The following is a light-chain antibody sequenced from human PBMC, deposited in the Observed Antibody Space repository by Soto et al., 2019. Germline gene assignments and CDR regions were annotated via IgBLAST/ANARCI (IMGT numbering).Light chain of an antibody. CDR2: EVG. J-gene: IGLJ2*01. V-gene: IGLV2-14*01. CDR3: SSFTSSTTVI. CDR1: SSDVGAYPY. Sequence: QSALTQPASVSGSPGQSITISCTGTSSDVGAYPYVSWYQQHPGKAPKLIILEVGNRPSGVSNRFSGSKSGNTASLTISGLQAEDEADYYCSSFTSSTTVIFGGGTKVTVL.